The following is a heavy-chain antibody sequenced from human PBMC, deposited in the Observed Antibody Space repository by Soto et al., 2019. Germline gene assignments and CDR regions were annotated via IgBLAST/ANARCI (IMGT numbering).Heavy chain of an antibody. Sequence: ASVKVSCKAIGYSFTSHYIHWVRQAPGQGLEWMGWISTAHGDVGYAQKFQGRFTMTTDKSTSTAYMELRSLTSDDTAVYFCARDLTYIRQYWGQGTLVTVSS. D-gene: IGHD2-2*02. J-gene: IGHJ4*02. CDR3: ARDLTYIRQY. V-gene: IGHV1-18*04. CDR2: ISTAHGDV. CDR1: GYSFTSHY.